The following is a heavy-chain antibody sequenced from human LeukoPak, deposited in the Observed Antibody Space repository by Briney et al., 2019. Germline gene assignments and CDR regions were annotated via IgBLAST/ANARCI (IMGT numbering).Heavy chain of an antibody. V-gene: IGHV3-23*01. CDR2: ITGSGGGT. CDR1: GFTFSNYA. CDR3: AKRTPTGTFYFDY. J-gene: IGHJ4*02. D-gene: IGHD1-1*01. Sequence: PGGSLRLSCAASGFTFSNYAMSWVRQAPGKGLEWVSAITGSGGGTYYADFVKGRFTMSRDNSGNTLYLQMNSLRAEDTAVYYCAKRTPTGTFYFDYWGQGTLVTVSS.